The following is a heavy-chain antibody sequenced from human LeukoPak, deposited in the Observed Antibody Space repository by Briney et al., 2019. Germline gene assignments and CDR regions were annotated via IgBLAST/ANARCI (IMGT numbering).Heavy chain of an antibody. Sequence: GESLKISCKASGYRFASYWIGWVRQMPGKGLEWMGIIYPGDSDTRYSPSFQGQVTISADKSISTAYLQWSSLKASDTAMYYCARHSNDFWSGYSHAFDIWGQGTMVTVSS. CDR1: GYRFASYW. J-gene: IGHJ3*02. V-gene: IGHV5-51*01. D-gene: IGHD3-3*01. CDR2: IYPGDSDT. CDR3: ARHSNDFWSGYSHAFDI.